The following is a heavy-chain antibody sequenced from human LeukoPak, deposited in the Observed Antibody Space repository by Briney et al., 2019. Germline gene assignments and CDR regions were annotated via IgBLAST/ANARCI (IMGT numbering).Heavy chain of an antibody. Sequence: PGGSLRLSCAASGFTFSSYEMNWVRQAPEKGLEWVSSISSSSSYIYYADSVKGRFTISRDNAKSSLYLQMNSLRAEDTSVYYCARGLDTARPYYFDCWGQGTLVTVSS. V-gene: IGHV3-21*01. CDR2: ISSSSSYI. CDR1: GFTFSSYE. D-gene: IGHD5-18*01. CDR3: ARGLDTARPYYFDC. J-gene: IGHJ4*02.